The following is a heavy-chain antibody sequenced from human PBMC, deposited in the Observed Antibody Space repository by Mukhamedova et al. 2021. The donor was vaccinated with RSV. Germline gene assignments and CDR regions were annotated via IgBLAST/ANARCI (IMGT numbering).Heavy chain of an antibody. J-gene: IGHJ6*02. CDR2: IFYRGNT. Sequence: SGSFSWVWIRQPPGKGLEWIGSIFYRGNTYYSPSLKSRVTVSLDTSKNQFSLTLISVTAADTAVDYCAREQRRYNYYGMDVWGQ. CDR3: AREQRRYNYYGMDV. CDR1: SGSFS. V-gene: IGHV4-39*02.